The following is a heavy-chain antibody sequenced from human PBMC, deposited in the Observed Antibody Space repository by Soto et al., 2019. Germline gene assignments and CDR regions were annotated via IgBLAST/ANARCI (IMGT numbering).Heavy chain of an antibody. Sequence: SETLSLTCTVSGGSISSGDYYWSWIRQPPGKGLEWIGYIYYSGSTYYNPSLKSRVTISVDTSKNQFSLKLSSVTAADTAVYYCARDGIWGGRVGDYWGQGTLVTVSS. J-gene: IGHJ4*02. V-gene: IGHV4-30-4*01. CDR3: ARDGIWGGRVGDY. CDR1: GGSISSGDYY. D-gene: IGHD3-3*01. CDR2: IYYSGST.